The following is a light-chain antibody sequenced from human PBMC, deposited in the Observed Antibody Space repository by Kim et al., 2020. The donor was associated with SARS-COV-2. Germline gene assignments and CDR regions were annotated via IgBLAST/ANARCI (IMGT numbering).Light chain of an antibody. Sequence: GQSVTISCTGTSSDVGYYNYVSWYQQHPGKAPKLIIYDVTKRPSGVPDRFSGSKSGNTASLTISGLQTEDEADFYCCSYAGSSTWVFGGGTELTVL. CDR2: DVT. V-gene: IGLV2-11*03. CDR1: SSDVGYYNY. CDR3: CSYAGSSTWV. J-gene: IGLJ3*02.